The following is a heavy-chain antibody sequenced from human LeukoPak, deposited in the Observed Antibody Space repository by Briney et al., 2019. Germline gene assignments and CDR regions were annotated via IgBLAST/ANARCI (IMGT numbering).Heavy chain of an antibody. CDR3: ASGGMSSSWYVEY. V-gene: IGHV3-30-3*01. D-gene: IGHD6-13*01. Sequence: GGSLRLSCAASGFTFSNYAMNWVRQAPGKGLEWVAVISHAGSNTFYADSVKGRFTISRDNSKNTLYLQIDSLRPEDTAVYYCASGGMSSSWYVEYWGQGTLVTVSS. CDR1: GFTFSNYA. CDR2: ISHAGSNT. J-gene: IGHJ4*02.